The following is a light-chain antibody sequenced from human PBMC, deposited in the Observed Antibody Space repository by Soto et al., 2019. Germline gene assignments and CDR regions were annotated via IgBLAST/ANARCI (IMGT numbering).Light chain of an antibody. CDR3: QQSYRFPKT. J-gene: IGKJ1*01. Sequence: DVQMTQPPSSLSASLGDTLTLTCRASQTVTSYLNWYQQKPGKAPKLLIYAASTLQSGVPSRFSGSGSGTEFTLTIISLQPEDFATYYCQQSYRFPKTFGRGTKVDI. CDR2: AAS. V-gene: IGKV1-39*01. CDR1: QTVTSY.